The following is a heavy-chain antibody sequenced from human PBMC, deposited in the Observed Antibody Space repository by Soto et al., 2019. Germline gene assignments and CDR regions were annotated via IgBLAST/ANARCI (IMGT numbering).Heavy chain of an antibody. CDR2: IYHSGST. CDR1: GGSISSGGYY. J-gene: IGHJ4*02. D-gene: IGHD2-15*01. Sequence: SETLSLTCTVSGGSISSGGYYWSWIRQHPGKGLEWIGYIYHSGSTYYNPSLKSRVTISVDTSKNQFSLKLSSVTAADTAVYYCARHTPAISISDHWGQGTLVNVS. CDR3: ARHTPAISISDH. V-gene: IGHV4-31*03.